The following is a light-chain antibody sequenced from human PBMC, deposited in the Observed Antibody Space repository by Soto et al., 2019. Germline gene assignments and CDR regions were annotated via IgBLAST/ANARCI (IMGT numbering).Light chain of an antibody. J-gene: IGLJ1*01. CDR2: NNL. Sequence: QSVLTQPPSVSGAPGQRGTISCTGSSSNFGAGYEVHWYKQVPGAAPTLVIFNNLNRPSGVPERFSGSKSGTSASLVISGLQAEDEAEYYCQSFDSSLRVYVFGSGTKLTVL. V-gene: IGLV1-40*01. CDR1: SSNFGAGYE. CDR3: QSFDSSLRVYV.